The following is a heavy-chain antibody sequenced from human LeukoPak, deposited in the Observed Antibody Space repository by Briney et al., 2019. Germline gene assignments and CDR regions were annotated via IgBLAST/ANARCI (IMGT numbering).Heavy chain of an antibody. CDR1: GFTFSTFA. CDR3: AKSYYDITTDYYYMDV. Sequence: GGSLRLSCAASGFTFSTFAMIWVRQPPGKGLEWVSVIYSGGSTYYADSVKGRFTISRDNSKNTLYLQMNSLRAEDTAVYYCAKSYYDITTDYYYMDVWGKGTTVTISS. J-gene: IGHJ6*03. V-gene: IGHV3-23*03. CDR2: IYSGGST. D-gene: IGHD3-9*01.